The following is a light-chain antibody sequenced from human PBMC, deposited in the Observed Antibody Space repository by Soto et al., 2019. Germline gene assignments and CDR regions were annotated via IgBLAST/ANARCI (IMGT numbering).Light chain of an antibody. Sequence: ELVLTQSPGTLSLSPGERATLSCRASQSLATSYLAWFQQRPGQAPRLLIYGASTRVTGIPDRFSGSGSGTDFTLTISRLEPEDFAVYYCQHYGRSTYTFGQGTRLEIK. J-gene: IGKJ2*01. CDR3: QHYGRSTYT. CDR1: QSLATSY. V-gene: IGKV3-20*01. CDR2: GAS.